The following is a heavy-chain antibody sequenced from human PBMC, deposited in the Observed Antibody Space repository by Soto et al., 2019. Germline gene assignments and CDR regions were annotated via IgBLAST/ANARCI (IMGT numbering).Heavy chain of an antibody. CDR2: ISFDGSIK. J-gene: IGHJ4*02. V-gene: IGHV3-30*18. CDR1: GFTFSHYG. CDR3: AKDDSEYSNYWSSFDY. Sequence: ESGGGVVQPGRSLRLSCAASGFTFSHYGMEWVRQAPGKGLGWVAGISFDGSIKHYADSVEGRFTISRDNYRGTLSLQMNSLRPEDTAMYYCAKDDSEYSNYWSSFDYWGQGTLVAVSS. D-gene: IGHD4-4*01.